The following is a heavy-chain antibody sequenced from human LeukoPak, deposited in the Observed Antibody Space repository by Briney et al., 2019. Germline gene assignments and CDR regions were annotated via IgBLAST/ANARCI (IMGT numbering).Heavy chain of an antibody. Sequence: PGGSLRLSCAASGFTFSSYDMHWVRQATGKGLEWVSATGTAGDTYYPGSVKGRFTISRENAKNSLYLQMNSLRAGDTAVYYCARDGYSSGSSPWGQGTLVTVSS. V-gene: IGHV3-13*01. D-gene: IGHD6-19*01. J-gene: IGHJ5*02. CDR3: ARDGYSSGSSP. CDR2: TGTAGDT. CDR1: GFTFSSYD.